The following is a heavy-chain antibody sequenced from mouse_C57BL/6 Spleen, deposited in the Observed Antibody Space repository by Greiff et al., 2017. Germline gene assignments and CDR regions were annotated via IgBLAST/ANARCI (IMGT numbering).Heavy chain of an antibody. V-gene: IGHV1-7*01. CDR3: ALYGSGFDV. J-gene: IGHJ1*03. CDR1: GYTFTSYW. D-gene: IGHD1-1*01. Sequence: QVQLQQSGAELAKPGASVKLSCKASGYTFTSYWMHWVKQRPGQGLEWIGYINPSSGYTKYNQKFKDQATLTADKSSSTAYMQLSSLTYEDSAVYYCALYGSGFDVWGTGTTVTVSS. CDR2: INPSSGYT.